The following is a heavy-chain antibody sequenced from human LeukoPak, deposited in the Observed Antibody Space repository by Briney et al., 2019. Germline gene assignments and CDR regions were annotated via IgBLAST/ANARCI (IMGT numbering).Heavy chain of an antibody. J-gene: IGHJ4*02. CDR2: VSGDGGTT. V-gene: IGHV3-23*01. Sequence: PGGSLRLSCAASGFSFSSYAMTWVRQAPGTGLEWVSSVSGDGGTTRDADSVEGRFTISRDNSKNTLCLQMNSLRTDDTAVYYCAKAFSYGSGSFYATFDCWGQGTLVTASS. CDR3: AKAFSYGSGSFYATFDC. D-gene: IGHD3-10*01. CDR1: GFSFSSYA.